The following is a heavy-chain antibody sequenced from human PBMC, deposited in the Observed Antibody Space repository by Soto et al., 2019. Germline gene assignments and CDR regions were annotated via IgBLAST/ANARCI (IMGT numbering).Heavy chain of an antibody. Sequence: SETLSLTCTVSGGSISSSSYYWGWIRQPPGKGLEWIGSIYYSGSTYYNPSLKSRVTISVDTSKNQFSLKLSSVTAADTAVYYWAGQLRFLIVFPGPFDRGGQEPRVTVS. CDR2: IYYSGST. D-gene: IGHD3-3*01. CDR1: GGSISSSSYY. J-gene: IGHJ4*02. V-gene: IGHV4-39*01. CDR3: AGQLRFLIVFPGPFDR.